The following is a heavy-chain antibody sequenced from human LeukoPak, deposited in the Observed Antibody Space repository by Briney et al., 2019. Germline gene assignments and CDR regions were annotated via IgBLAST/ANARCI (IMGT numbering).Heavy chain of an antibody. CDR1: GGSFSGYY. CDR3: ARGRRSSGRHDAFDI. Sequence: SETLSLTCAVYGGSFSGYYWSWIRRPPEKGLECIGEINHSGDTNYNPSLKSRVTISVDTSKNQFSLKLSSVTAADTAVYYCARGRRSSGRHDAFDIWGQGTMVTVSS. CDR2: INHSGDT. V-gene: IGHV4-34*01. J-gene: IGHJ3*02. D-gene: IGHD6-19*01.